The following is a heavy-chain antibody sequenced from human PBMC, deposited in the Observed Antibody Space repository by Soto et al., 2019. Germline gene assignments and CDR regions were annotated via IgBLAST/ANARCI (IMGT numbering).Heavy chain of an antibody. Sequence: QVQLVQSGAEVKKPGASVKVSCKTSGYTFTSYAIHWVRQAPGQGLEWLGWLNIGNGNTQYSPKLHDRVTLTRDTSANTAXXXLSSLRSEDXXXXXXXXXPLCGGRCXXXXXXPWGQ. V-gene: IGHV1-3*04. J-gene: IGHJ5*02. D-gene: IGHD2-15*01. CDR2: LNIGNGNT. CDR3: XXXPLCGGRCXXXXXXP. CDR1: GYTFTSYA.